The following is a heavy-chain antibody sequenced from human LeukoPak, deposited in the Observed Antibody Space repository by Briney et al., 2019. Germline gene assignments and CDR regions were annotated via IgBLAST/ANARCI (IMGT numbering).Heavy chain of an antibody. CDR3: ARNWANRYFDY. CDR1: GFTFSSYE. CDR2: ISGSGGST. D-gene: IGHD2-8*01. Sequence: PGGSLRLSCAASGFTFSSYEMNWVRQAPGKGLEWVSAISGSGGSTYYADSVKGRFTISRDNSKNTLYLQMNSLRAEDTALYYCARNWANRYFDYWGQGTLVTVSS. V-gene: IGHV3-23*01. J-gene: IGHJ4*02.